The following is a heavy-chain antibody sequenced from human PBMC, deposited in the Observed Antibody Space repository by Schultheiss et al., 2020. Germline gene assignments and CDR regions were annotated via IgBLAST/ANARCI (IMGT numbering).Heavy chain of an antibody. D-gene: IGHD3-16*01. Sequence: SQTLSLTCTVSGYSISSGYYWGWIRQPPGKGLEWIGSIYHSGSTYYNPSLKSRVTISVDTSKNQFSLKLSSVTAADTAVYYCARQDYDYVWGSYYFDPWGQGTLVNGYS. V-gene: IGHV4-38-2*02. CDR1: GYSISSGYY. CDR2: IYHSGST. CDR3: ARQDYDYVWGSYYFDP. J-gene: IGHJ5*02.